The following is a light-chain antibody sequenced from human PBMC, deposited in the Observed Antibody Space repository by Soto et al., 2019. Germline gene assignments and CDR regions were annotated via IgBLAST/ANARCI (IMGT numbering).Light chain of an antibody. CDR1: SGHSSYA. Sequence: QSVLTQSPSASASLGASVKLTCTLSSGHSSYAIAWHQQQPEKGPRYLMKLNSDGSHSKGDGIPDRFSGSSSGAERYLTISSLQSEDEADYYCISYTGSSTSYVFGSGTKLTVL. V-gene: IGLV4-69*01. CDR3: ISYTGSSTSYV. J-gene: IGLJ1*01. CDR2: LNSDGSH.